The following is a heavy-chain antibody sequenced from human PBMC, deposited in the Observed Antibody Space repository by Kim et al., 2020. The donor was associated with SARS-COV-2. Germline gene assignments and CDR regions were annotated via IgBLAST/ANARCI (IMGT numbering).Heavy chain of an antibody. Sequence: SETLSLTCTVSGGSISSSSYYWGWIRQPPGKGLEWIGSIYYSGSTYYNPSLKSRVTISVDTSKNQFSLKLSSVTAADTAVYYCARRGRDLDGYNWDYWGQGTLVTVSS. CDR2: IYYSGST. J-gene: IGHJ4*02. D-gene: IGHD5-12*01. CDR1: GGSISSSSYY. V-gene: IGHV4-39*01. CDR3: ARRGRDLDGYNWDY.